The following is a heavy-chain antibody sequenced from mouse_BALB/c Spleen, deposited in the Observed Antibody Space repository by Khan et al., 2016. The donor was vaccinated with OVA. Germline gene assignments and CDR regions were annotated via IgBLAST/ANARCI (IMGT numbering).Heavy chain of an antibody. J-gene: IGHJ4*01. V-gene: IGHV1S41*01. Sequence: DLVKPGASVKLSCKASGYTFTSYWINWIKQRPGQGLEWIGRIAPGSGSAYYNEMFKGKATLTVDTSSSTAYIQLSSLSSEDSAVYFCAIENYSGSSRYAMDYWGQGTSVTVSS. CDR1: GYTFTSYW. CDR3: AIENYSGSSRYAMDY. CDR2: IAPGSGSA. D-gene: IGHD1-1*01.